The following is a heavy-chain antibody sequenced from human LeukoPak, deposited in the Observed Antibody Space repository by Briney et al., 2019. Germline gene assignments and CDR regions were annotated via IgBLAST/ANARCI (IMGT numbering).Heavy chain of an antibody. Sequence: ASVKDSCMSSGYSFTCYYMHWVRQAPGQGLEWMGWINPKSGSKNYAQKFQGRVTMTRDTSISTAYMELSRLKSDDTGVYYCARDIVQSSGTNGSDPWGQGTLVTVSS. CDR1: GYSFTCYY. CDR3: ARDIVQSSGTNGSDP. V-gene: IGHV1-2*02. J-gene: IGHJ5*02. D-gene: IGHD3-22*01. CDR2: INPKSGSK.